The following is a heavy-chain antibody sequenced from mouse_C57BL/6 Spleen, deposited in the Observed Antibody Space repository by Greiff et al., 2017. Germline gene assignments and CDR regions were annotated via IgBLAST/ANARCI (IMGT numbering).Heavy chain of an antibody. J-gene: IGHJ4*01. Sequence: QVQLKQSGAELVKPGASVKISCKASGYAFSSYWMYWVKQRPGKGLEWIGQIYPGDGDTNYNGKFKGKATLTADKSSSTAYMQLSSLTSEDSAVYFCARMDYSPYYYAMDYWGQGTSVTVSS. V-gene: IGHV1-80*01. CDR3: ARMDYSPYYYAMDY. D-gene: IGHD2-12*01. CDR2: IYPGDGDT. CDR1: GYAFSSYW.